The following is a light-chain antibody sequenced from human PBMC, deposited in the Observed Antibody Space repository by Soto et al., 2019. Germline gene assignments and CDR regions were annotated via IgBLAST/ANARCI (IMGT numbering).Light chain of an antibody. CDR1: QSLLNKNGHNC. CDR2: LGS. CDR3: MQALQCPPT. J-gene: IGKJ4*01. V-gene: IGKV2-28*01. Sequence: EIVMTQSPLYLPVSPGEPASISCRSSQSLLNKNGHNCFDWYLQKPGQSPQLLIHLGSTRASGVPDRFSGSGSGTDFSLHISRVEAEDVGVYYCMQALQCPPTFGGGTKVDIK.